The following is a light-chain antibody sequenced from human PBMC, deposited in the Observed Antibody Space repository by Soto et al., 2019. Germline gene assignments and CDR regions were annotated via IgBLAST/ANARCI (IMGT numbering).Light chain of an antibody. CDR2: GAS. Sequence: EIVMTQFPATLSVSPGERVTLSCRASQSVTNSLAWYQQKPGQAPRLLLYGASTMATRIPPRFSGSGSGTEFTLTISSMQSEDFAVYYCQQYNNWPPLTFGQGTKLEIK. J-gene: IGKJ2*01. V-gene: IGKV3-15*01. CDR3: QQYNNWPPLT. CDR1: QSVTNS.